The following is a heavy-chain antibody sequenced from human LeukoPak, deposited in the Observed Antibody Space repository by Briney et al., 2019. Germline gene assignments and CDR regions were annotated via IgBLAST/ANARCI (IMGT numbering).Heavy chain of an antibody. CDR3: ARVSVAVAGAH. J-gene: IGHJ4*02. D-gene: IGHD6-19*01. CDR1: GFTFSSYW. CDR2: INSDGSST. Sequence: GGSLRLSCAASGFTFSSYWMNWVRQAPGKGLVWVSRINSDGSSTSYADSVKGRFTISRDNAKNTLYLQMNSLRAEDTAVYYCARVSVAVAGAHWGQGTLVTVSS. V-gene: IGHV3-74*01.